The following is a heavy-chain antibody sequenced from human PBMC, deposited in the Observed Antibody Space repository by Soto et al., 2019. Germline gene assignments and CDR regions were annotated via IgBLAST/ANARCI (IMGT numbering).Heavy chain of an antibody. V-gene: IGHV3-74*01. Sequence: GGSLRLSCTASGLTFSTYWMHWVRQAPGKGLACISRLNSGATTANYADSVRGRCTISRDNAKNTVYLQLNSLRDEDTAVYYCARGVPGYYAVDVWGQGTTVTVSS. CDR1: GLTFSTYW. CDR3: ARGVPGYYAVDV. CDR2: LNSGATTA. J-gene: IGHJ6*02.